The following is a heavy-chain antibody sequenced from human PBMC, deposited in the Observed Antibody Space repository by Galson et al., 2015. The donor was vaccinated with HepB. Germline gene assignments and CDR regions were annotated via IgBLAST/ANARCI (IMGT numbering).Heavy chain of an antibody. J-gene: IGHJ5*02. V-gene: IGHV5-10-1*01. Sequence: QSGAEVKKPGESLRISCKGSGYNFTSYWINWVRQMPGKGLEWLGRIDPSDSYINYNPSIQGHVTLSADISISTAYLQWSSLKASDTAMYYCARSGGWDGWFDPWGQGTLVTVSS. CDR1: GYNFTSYW. D-gene: IGHD1-26*01. CDR2: IDPSDSYI. CDR3: ARSGGWDGWFDP.